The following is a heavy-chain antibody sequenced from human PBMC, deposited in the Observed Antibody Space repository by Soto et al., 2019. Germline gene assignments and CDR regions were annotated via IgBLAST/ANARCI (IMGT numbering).Heavy chain of an antibody. CDR1: GFIFSDFA. CDR3: ATPSFYCSSTSCYVFDY. D-gene: IGHD2-2*01. J-gene: IGHJ4*02. CDR2: IWYDGSNE. Sequence: PGGSLRLSCAASGFIFSDFAMHWVRQAPGKGLEWVAEIWYDGSNEYYGDSVKGRFTISRDNSKNTLYLQLNSLRAEDTAVYYCATPSFYCSSTSCYVFDYWGQGTLVTVSS. V-gene: IGHV3-33*01.